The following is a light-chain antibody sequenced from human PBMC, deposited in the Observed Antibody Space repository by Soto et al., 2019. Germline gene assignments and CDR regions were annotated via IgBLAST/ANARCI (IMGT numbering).Light chain of an antibody. CDR1: QSVDSSY. CDR3: QHYGVSRYT. V-gene: IGKV3-20*01. CDR2: GAS. Sequence: EIVLTQSSGTLSLSPGEGATLSCRASQSVDSSYLAWYQQKPGQAPRLLIYGASSTAPGISDRFRGSGSGTDFTLTISRLEPEDFALYYCQHYGVSRYTFGQGTRVEIK. J-gene: IGKJ2*01.